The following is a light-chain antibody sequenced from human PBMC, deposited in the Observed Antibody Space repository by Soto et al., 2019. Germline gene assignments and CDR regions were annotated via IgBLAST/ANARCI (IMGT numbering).Light chain of an antibody. CDR2: EVI. CDR3: TSYAASNNYV. CDR1: SSDVGAYNY. J-gene: IGLJ1*01. Sequence: QSALTQPPSASGSPGQSVTISCTGTSSDVGAYNYVSWYQQHPGKAPKLMIYEVIKRPSGVPDRFSGSKSGNTASLTVSGLQAEDEADYYCTSYAASNNYVFGTGTKVTVL. V-gene: IGLV2-8*01.